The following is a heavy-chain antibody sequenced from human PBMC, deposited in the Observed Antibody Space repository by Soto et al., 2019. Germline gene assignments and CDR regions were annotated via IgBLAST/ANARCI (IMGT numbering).Heavy chain of an antibody. Sequence: QVQLVQSGAEVKKPGSSVKVSCKASGGTFSSYPLSWVRQAPGQGLEWMARIIPILGIPNYAQKFQGRVTITADKSTSTAYMELSSLRSEDTAVYYCARGTTLGMAFDIWGQGTMVTVSS. V-gene: IGHV1-69*02. J-gene: IGHJ3*02. D-gene: IGHD1-1*01. CDR3: ARGTTLGMAFDI. CDR1: GGTFSSYP. CDR2: IIPILGIP.